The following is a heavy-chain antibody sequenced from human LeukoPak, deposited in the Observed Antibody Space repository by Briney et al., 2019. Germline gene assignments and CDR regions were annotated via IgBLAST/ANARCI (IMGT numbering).Heavy chain of an antibody. CDR1: GYTFTSYC. V-gene: IGHV1-18*01. CDR3: ARQGYSGHSQGVADY. D-gene: IGHD4-23*01. Sequence: GASVKVSCKASGYTFTSYCISWVRQAPGQGLEWMGWISAYNGNTNYAQKLQGRVTMTTDTSTSTAHMELRSLRSDDTAVYYCARQGYSGHSQGVADYWGQGTLVTVSS. CDR2: ISAYNGNT. J-gene: IGHJ4*02.